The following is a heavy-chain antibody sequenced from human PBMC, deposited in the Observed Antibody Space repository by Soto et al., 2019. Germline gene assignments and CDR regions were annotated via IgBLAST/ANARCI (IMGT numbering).Heavy chain of an antibody. D-gene: IGHD6-13*01. J-gene: IGHJ6*02. CDR2: IYPGDSDT. Sequence: PGESLKSSCKTSGYTFTDYWIGWVRQMPGKGLECMGIIYPGDSDTRYSPSFQGQVTISADKSISTAYLQWSSLKASDTAMYYCARTAAAGKYYYGMDVWGQGTTVTVSS. V-gene: IGHV5-51*01. CDR1: GYTFTDYW. CDR3: ARTAAAGKYYYGMDV.